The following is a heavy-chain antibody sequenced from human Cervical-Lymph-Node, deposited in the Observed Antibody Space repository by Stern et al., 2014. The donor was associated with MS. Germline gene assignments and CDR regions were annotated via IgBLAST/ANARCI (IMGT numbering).Heavy chain of an antibody. CDR2: INPNKGGT. CDR3: ARGSFGAFAVVVAVNDTFDV. J-gene: IGHJ3*01. V-gene: IGHV1-2*02. Sequence: VQLVQSGAEVKKPGASGKVSCKASGYAFSDYYAHWVRLAPGQGLEWMGWINPNKGGTNYAQKFQGRVTMTRDTSISTVYMQLSGLTSDDTALYYCARGSFGAFAVVVAVNDTFDVWGLGTMVTVSS. CDR1: GYAFSDYY. D-gene: IGHD2-15*01.